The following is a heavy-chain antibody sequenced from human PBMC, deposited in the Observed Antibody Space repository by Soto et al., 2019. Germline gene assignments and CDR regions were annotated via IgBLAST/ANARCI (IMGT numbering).Heavy chain of an antibody. Sequence: VASVKVSCEASGYTFTNFGISWVRQAPGQGLEWMGWVSAYNGNTNYAQNFQGRVTMTTDTSTSTAYMELRSLRAEDTAVYYCAKDTYYYSSSGYYVFDSWGQGTLVTVSS. V-gene: IGHV1-18*01. J-gene: IGHJ4*02. CDR2: VSAYNGNT. CDR3: AKDTYYYSSSGYYVFDS. CDR1: GYTFTNFG. D-gene: IGHD3-22*01.